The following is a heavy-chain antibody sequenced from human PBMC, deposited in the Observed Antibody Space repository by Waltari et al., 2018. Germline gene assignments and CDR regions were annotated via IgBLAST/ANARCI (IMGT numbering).Heavy chain of an antibody. V-gene: IGHV4-34*01. CDR3: ATSPLIAARQFWFDP. J-gene: IGHJ5*02. D-gene: IGHD6-6*01. Sequence: QVQLQQWGAGLLKPSETLSLTCAVYGGSFSGYYWSWIRQPPGKGLEWIGEINHSGSTNYNPSLKSRVTISVDTSKNQFSLKLSSVTAADTAVYYCATSPLIAARQFWFDPWGQGTLVTVSS. CDR1: GGSFSGYY. CDR2: INHSGST.